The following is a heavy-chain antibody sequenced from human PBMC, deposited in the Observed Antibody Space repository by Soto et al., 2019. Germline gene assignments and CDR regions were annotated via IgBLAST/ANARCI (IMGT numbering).Heavy chain of an antibody. CDR1: GGSVSSGSYY. CDR3: ARGWELPNWFDP. J-gene: IGHJ5*02. D-gene: IGHD1-26*01. CDR2: IYYSGST. Sequence: QVQLQESGPGLVKPSETLSLTCTVSGGSVSSGSYYWSWIRQPPGKGLEWIGYIYYSGSTNYNPSLKSRVTISVDTAKNQFSLKLSSVTAAYTAVYYCARGWELPNWFDPWGQGTLVTVSS. V-gene: IGHV4-61*01.